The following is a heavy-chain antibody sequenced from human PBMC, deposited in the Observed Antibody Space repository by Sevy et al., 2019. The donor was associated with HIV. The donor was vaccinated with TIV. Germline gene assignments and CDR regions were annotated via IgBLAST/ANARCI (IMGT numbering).Heavy chain of an antibody. V-gene: IGHV1-18*01. Sequence: ASVKVSCKASGYTFSTYGIHWVRQAPGQGLEWVGWISTSTGNRIFDQKFQGRLTLATDTATSTAFMDLMRLTSDDTAVYYCARGDMGETVSTLDYWGQGTLVTVSS. D-gene: IGHD3-16*01. CDR1: GYTFSTYG. CDR3: ARGDMGETVSTLDY. J-gene: IGHJ4*02. CDR2: ISTSTGNR.